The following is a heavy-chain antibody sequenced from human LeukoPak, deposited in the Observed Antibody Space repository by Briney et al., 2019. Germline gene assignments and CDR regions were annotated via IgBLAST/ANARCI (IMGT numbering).Heavy chain of an antibody. CDR3: ARDLWGAAY. CDR2: ISGSGGST. Sequence: GGTLRLSCAASGFTFSSYGMSWVRQAPGKGLEWVSAISGSGGSTYYADSVKGRFTISRDNSKNTLYLQMNSLRAEDTGVYYCARDLWGAAYWGQGTLVTVSS. J-gene: IGHJ4*02. D-gene: IGHD4/OR15-4a*01. CDR1: GFTFSSYG. V-gene: IGHV3-23*01.